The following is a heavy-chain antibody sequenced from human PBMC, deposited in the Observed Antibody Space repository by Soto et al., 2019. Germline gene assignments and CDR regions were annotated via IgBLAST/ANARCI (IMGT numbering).Heavy chain of an antibody. CDR2: IYNSGST. V-gene: IGHV4-39*02. Sequence: PSETLSLTCSVSGGSIGSSSYYWGWIRQPPGKGLEWIGSIYNSGSTYYNPSLKSRVTISVDTSKNHSSLKLSSVTAADTAVYYCARNIAAAGSLWFDPWGQGSLVTVSS. CDR1: GGSIGSSSYY. CDR3: ARNIAAAGSLWFDP. D-gene: IGHD6-13*01. J-gene: IGHJ5*02.